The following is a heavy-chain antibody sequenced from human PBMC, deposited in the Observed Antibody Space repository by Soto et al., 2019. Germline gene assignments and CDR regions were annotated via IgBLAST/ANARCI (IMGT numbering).Heavy chain of an antibody. CDR3: ARRWLQSFAFDS. V-gene: IGHV4-39*01. CDR1: GGSISTNSYY. Sequence: ETLSLTCTVSGGSISTNSYYWGWIRQPPGKGLEWIGSIFYSGSPYYNPSLKSRVTISVDTSRNQFSLKLTSVIAADTAVYFCARRWLQSFAFDSWGLGTLVTVSS. D-gene: IGHD5-12*01. CDR2: IFYSGSP. J-gene: IGHJ4*02.